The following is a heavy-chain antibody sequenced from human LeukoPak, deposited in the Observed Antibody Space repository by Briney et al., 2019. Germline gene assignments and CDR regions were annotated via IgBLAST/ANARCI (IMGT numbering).Heavy chain of an antibody. V-gene: IGHV4-34*01. D-gene: IGHD2-15*01. Sequence: SETLSLTCAVYGGSFSGYYWRWIRQPPGKGLEWIGEINHSGSTNYNPSLKSRVTISVDTSKNQFSLKLSSVTAADTAVYYCARDGYCSGGSCYSRFIYYYYGMDVWGQGTTVTVSS. CDR1: GGSFSGYY. J-gene: IGHJ6*02. CDR3: ARDGYCSGGSCYSRFIYYYYGMDV. CDR2: INHSGST.